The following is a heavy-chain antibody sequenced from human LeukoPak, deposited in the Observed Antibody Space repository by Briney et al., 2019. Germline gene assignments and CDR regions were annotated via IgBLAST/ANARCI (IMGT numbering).Heavy chain of an antibody. CDR1: GGSISSYY. CDR3: ARGYRLYDILTGYYRGPLDY. D-gene: IGHD3-9*01. V-gene: IGHV4-34*01. Sequence: PSETLSLTCSVSGGSISSYYWSWIRQPPGKGLEWIGEINHSGSTNYNPSLKSRVTISVDTSKNQFSLKLSSVTAADTAVYYCARGYRLYDILTGYYRGPLDYWGQGTLVTVSS. J-gene: IGHJ4*02. CDR2: INHSGST.